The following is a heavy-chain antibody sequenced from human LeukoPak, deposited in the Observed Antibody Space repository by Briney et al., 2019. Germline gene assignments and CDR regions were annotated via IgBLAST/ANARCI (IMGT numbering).Heavy chain of an antibody. CDR2: ISSSSSHI. Sequence: GASLRLFYAASGFTFTSYSMNWVRQAPGKGLEWVSSISSSSSHIYYADSVKGVFTISRDNAKNSLYLQMNTLRSEDRPVYHCARDLRRAIAYWRQGTLVSVS. CDR1: GFTFTSYS. CDR3: ARDLRRAIAY. J-gene: IGHJ4*02. V-gene: IGHV3-21*01.